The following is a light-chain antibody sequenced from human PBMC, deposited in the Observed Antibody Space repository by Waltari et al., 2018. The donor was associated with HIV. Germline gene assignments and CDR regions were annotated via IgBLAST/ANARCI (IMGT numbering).Light chain of an antibody. Sequence: QSGLTQPASVSASLGQSITISCIASNTDFSPHSYVSWYHHHPGKAPQLLIYGDNIRPSGIPFRLSGSKSDNTASLTISGLQVDDEGDYYCSSYMNSGTLVFGGGTKVTVL. J-gene: IGLJ3*02. CDR1: NTDFSPHSY. CDR2: GDN. V-gene: IGLV2-14*01. CDR3: SSYMNSGTLV.